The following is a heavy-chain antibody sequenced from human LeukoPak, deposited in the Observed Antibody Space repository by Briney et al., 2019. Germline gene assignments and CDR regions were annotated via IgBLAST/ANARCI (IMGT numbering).Heavy chain of an antibody. CDR1: GGSISSYY. Sequence: SETLSLTCTVSGGSISSYYWSWIRQPPGKGLEWIGYIYYSGSTNYNPSLKSRVTISVDTSKNQFSLKLSSVTAADTAVYYCARDGAAARPLGFDYWGQGTLVTVSS. CDR2: IYYSGST. V-gene: IGHV4-59*01. D-gene: IGHD6-6*01. CDR3: ARDGAAARPLGFDY. J-gene: IGHJ4*02.